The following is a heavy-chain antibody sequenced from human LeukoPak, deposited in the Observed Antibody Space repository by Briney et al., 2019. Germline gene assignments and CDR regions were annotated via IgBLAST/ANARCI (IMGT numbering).Heavy chain of an antibody. V-gene: IGHV1-24*01. Sequence: GSSVKVSFKFTGYTLTELSIHWVRQAPCKGLEWMGVFDTEDGETIYVHKFQDRLIITEDTSSDTHYMQLINLTSEDTAGYYCARVGGGAINGWGQGTLVTVSS. CDR2: FDTEDGET. CDR3: ARVGGGAING. J-gene: IGHJ4*02. CDR1: GYTLTELS. D-gene: IGHD3-16*02.